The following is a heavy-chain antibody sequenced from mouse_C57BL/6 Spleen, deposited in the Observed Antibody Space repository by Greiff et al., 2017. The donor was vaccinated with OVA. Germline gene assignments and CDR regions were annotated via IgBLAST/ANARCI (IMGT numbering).Heavy chain of an antibody. D-gene: IGHD2-2*01. CDR2: ISSGSSTI. J-gene: IGHJ3*01. CDR1: GFTFSDYG. CDR3: ARAGYAAWFAY. V-gene: IGHV5-17*01. Sequence: EVQLVESGGGLVKPGGSLKLSCAASGFTFSDYGMHWVRQAPEKGLEWVAYISSGSSTIYYADTVKGRFTISRDNAKNTLFLQMTSLRSEDAAMYYCARAGYAAWFAYWGKGTLVTVSA.